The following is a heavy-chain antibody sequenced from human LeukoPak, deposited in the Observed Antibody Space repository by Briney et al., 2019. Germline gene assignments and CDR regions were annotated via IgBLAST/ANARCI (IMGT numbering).Heavy chain of an antibody. Sequence: GGSLRLSCSASGFTFSSYAMHWVRQAPGKGLEYVSVISSNGGSTYYAESVKGRFTISRDNSKNTLYLQMISLRDEDAAVYYCVKDFGDAYNYFDFWGQGTPVTVSS. D-gene: IGHD5-24*01. CDR3: VKDFGDAYNYFDF. J-gene: IGHJ4*02. V-gene: IGHV3-64D*06. CDR1: GFTFSSYA. CDR2: ISSNGGST.